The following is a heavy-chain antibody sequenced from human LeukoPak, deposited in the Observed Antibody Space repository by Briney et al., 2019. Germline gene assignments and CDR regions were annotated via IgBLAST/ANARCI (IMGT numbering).Heavy chain of an antibody. V-gene: IGHV1-69*04. J-gene: IGHJ6*02. CDR2: IIPILGIA. D-gene: IGHD2-2*01. CDR1: GYTFTNYA. Sequence: SVKVSCKASGYTFTNYAISWVRQAPGQGLEWMGRIIPILGIANYAQKFQGRVTITADKSTSTAYMELSSLRSEDTAVYYCARCGVVPAAIYYYYGMDVWGQGTTVTVSS. CDR3: ARCGVVPAAIYYYYGMDV.